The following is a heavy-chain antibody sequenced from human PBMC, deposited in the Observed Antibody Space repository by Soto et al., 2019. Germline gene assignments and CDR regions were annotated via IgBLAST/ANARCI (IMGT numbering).Heavy chain of an antibody. Sequence: QVQLQESGPGLVKPSETLSLTCTVSGGSVSSGSHYWNWIRQPPGKGLEWIGYIYHSGSTNYNPSLTRRVTISVETSKHQFSLKLRSVTAADTAVYYCVSLAERPLDHWGQGTRVTVSS. CDR1: GGSVSSGSHY. CDR3: VSLAERPLDH. CDR2: IYHSGST. J-gene: IGHJ4*02. V-gene: IGHV4-61*01. D-gene: IGHD6-6*01.